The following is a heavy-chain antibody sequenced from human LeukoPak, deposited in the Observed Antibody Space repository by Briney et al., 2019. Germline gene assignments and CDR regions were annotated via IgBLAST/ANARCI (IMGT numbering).Heavy chain of an antibody. Sequence: PGGSLRLSCAASGFTFSDYYMSWIRQAPGKGLEWVSYISSSSSYIFYADSVKGRFSISRDNAENSLFLQMNSLSADDTAVYYCARGWYGPDYWGQGTLVTVSS. D-gene: IGHD2-15*01. V-gene: IGHV3-11*06. CDR1: GFTFSDYY. J-gene: IGHJ4*02. CDR3: ARGWYGPDY. CDR2: ISSSSSYI.